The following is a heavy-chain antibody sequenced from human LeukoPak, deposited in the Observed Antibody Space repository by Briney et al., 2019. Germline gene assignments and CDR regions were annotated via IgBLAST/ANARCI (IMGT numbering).Heavy chain of an antibody. Sequence: SGGSLRLSCAASGFTFSSYVMHWVRQAPGKGLEWVAIISYDGSNEYYADSVKGRFTISRDNSKNTLYLQMNSLRAEDTAVYYCARGGSYLSAFDIWGQGTMVTVSS. D-gene: IGHD1-26*01. V-gene: IGHV3-30*14. CDR2: ISYDGSNE. J-gene: IGHJ3*02. CDR1: GFTFSSYV. CDR3: ARGGSYLSAFDI.